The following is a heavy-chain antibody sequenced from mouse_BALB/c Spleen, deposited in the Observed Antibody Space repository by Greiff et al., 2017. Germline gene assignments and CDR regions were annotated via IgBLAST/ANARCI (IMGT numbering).Heavy chain of an antibody. CDR1: GFDFSRYW. J-gene: IGHJ3*01. CDR3: ARPRYYGSSYWFAY. Sequence: EVKLMESGGGLVQPGGSLKLSCAASGFDFSRYWMSWVRQAPGKGLEWIGEINPDSSTINYTPSLKDKFIISRDNAKNTLYLQMSKVRSEDTALYYCARPRYYGSSYWFAYWGQGTLVTVSA. CDR2: INPDSSTI. V-gene: IGHV4-1*02. D-gene: IGHD1-1*01.